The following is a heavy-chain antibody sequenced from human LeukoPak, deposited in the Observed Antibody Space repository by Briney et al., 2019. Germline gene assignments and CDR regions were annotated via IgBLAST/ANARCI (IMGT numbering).Heavy chain of an antibody. V-gene: IGHV5-51*01. CDR2: IYPGDSDT. CDR1: GYSFTDYW. J-gene: IGHJ3*02. Sequence: GESLKISCKGSGYSFTDYWIGWVRQMPGKGLEWMGIIYPGDSDTRYSPSFQGQVTMSADKSISTAYLQWSSLKASDSAMYYCARPRGSRTMGAFDIWGQGTMVTVSS. D-gene: IGHD4/OR15-4a*01. CDR3: ARPRGSRTMGAFDI.